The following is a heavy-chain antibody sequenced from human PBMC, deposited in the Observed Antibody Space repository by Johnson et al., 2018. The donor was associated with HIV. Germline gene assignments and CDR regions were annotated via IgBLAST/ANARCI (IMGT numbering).Heavy chain of an antibody. Sequence: VQLVESGGGLIQPGLIQPGGSLRLSCAASGVTVSTNYMSWVRQAPGKGLEWVSVIYSGGSTYYADSVKGRFTISRDNSKNTLYLQMNSLRVEDTAVYYCARGLQSMTVVVTRGAFDIWGQGTTVTVSP. CDR3: ARGLQSMTVVVTRGAFDI. CDR1: GVTVSTNY. D-gene: IGHD2-2*01. CDR2: IYSGGST. J-gene: IGHJ3*02. V-gene: IGHV3-53*01.